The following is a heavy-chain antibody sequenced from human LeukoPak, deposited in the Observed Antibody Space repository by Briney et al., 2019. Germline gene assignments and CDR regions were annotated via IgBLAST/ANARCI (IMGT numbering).Heavy chain of an antibody. CDR1: GGSISSGDYY. V-gene: IGHV4-30-4*01. D-gene: IGHD4-17*01. J-gene: IGHJ4*02. CDR2: IYYSGST. CDR3: ARGSVTKGFDY. Sequence: PSETLSLTCTVSGGSISSGDYYWSWIRQPPGKGLEWIGYIYYSGSTYYNPSLKSRVTISVDTSKNQFSLKLGSVTAADTAVYYCARGSVTKGFDYWGQGTLVTVSS.